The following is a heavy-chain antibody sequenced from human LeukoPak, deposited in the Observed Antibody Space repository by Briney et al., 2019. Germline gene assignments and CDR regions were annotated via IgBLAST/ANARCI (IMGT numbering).Heavy chain of an antibody. CDR3: ARHSQHSGDLGSARNFDY. J-gene: IGHJ4*02. CDR2: VYYSGST. Sequence: SETLSLTCTVSGGSISGYYCSWIRQPPGRGLEWIGYVYYSGSTNYNPSLKGRVTISVDTSKNLFSLRLTSVTAADKAVYYCARHSQHSGDLGSARNFDYWGRGTLVTVSS. D-gene: IGHD7-27*01. CDR1: GGSISGYY. V-gene: IGHV4-59*08.